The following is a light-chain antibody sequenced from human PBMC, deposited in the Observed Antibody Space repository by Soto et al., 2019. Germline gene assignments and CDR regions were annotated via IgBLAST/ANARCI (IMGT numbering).Light chain of an antibody. V-gene: IGKV3D-15*01. Sequence: VMTQSPSTLSVSPGERATLSCWASETVATNLAWYQQKPGQAPRLLIYGASSRATGIPDRFSGSGSGTDFTLTISSLQPEDFATYYCQQLNSYPLTFGGGTKV. J-gene: IGKJ4*01. CDR1: ETVATN. CDR3: QQLNSYPLT. CDR2: GAS.